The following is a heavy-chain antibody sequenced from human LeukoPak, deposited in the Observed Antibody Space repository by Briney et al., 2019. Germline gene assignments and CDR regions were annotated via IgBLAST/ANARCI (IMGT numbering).Heavy chain of an antibody. CDR3: ARAAWNPVPSHSQPPSNWFDP. V-gene: IGHV3-30-3*01. D-gene: IGHD1-1*01. J-gene: IGHJ5*02. Sequence: GGSLRLSCAASGFTFSSYAMHWVRQAPGKGLEWVAVISYDGSNKYYADSVKGRFTISRDNSKNTLYLQMNSLRAEDTAVYYCARAAWNPVPSHSQPPSNWFDPGGQGTLVTVSA. CDR1: GFTFSSYA. CDR2: ISYDGSNK.